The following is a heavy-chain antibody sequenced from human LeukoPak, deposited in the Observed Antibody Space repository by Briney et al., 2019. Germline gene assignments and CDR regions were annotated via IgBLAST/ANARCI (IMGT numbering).Heavy chain of an antibody. CDR2: INPNSGDT. V-gene: IGHV1-2*02. CDR1: GYIFIVHY. D-gene: IGHD6-19*01. CDR3: ARDGNGAVAGTGAVPY. J-gene: IGHJ4*02. Sequence: ASVKVSCKTSGYIFIVHYLHWVRQAPGQGLEWMGWINPNSGDTHYAQNFQGRVTMTRDTSISTAYMELNRLTSDDTAVYYCARDGNGAVAGTGAVPYWGQGTLVTVSS.